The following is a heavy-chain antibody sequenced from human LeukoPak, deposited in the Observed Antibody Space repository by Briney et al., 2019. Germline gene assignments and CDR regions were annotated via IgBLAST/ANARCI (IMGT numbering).Heavy chain of an antibody. CDR3: ENGVCRGGRCSSGAH. V-gene: IGHV3-30*02. CDR1: GFTFRPYG. D-gene: IGHD2-15*01. J-gene: IGHJ4*02. Sequence: GGSLTLSWTGSGFTFRPYGMHWVRQAPGKGLEWVAYTRDDASKTWYGGSVKGRFTISRDNSKNTLYLHMNSVRGEDTAMYYCENGVCRGGRCSSGAHWGQGTLVTVSS. CDR2: TRDDASKT.